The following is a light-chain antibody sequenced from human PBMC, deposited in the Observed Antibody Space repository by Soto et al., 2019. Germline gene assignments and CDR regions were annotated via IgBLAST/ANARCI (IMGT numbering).Light chain of an antibody. V-gene: IGLV2-14*01. CDR1: SSDVGGYNY. Sequence: QSVLTQPASGSGSPGQSITISCTGTSSDVGGYNYVSWYQQHPGKAPKLMIYDVSNRPSGVSNRFPGSKSGNTASLTISGLQAEDEADYYCSSYTLLFGTGTKVTVL. CDR3: SSYTLL. J-gene: IGLJ1*01. CDR2: DVS.